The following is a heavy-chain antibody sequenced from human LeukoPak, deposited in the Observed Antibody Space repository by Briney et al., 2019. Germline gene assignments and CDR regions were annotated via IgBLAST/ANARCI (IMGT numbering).Heavy chain of an antibody. V-gene: IGHV1-2*02. Sequence: ASAKVSCKASGYTFTGYYMHWVRQAPGQGLEWMGWINPNSGGTNYAQKFQGRVTMTRDTSISTAYMELSRLRSDDTAVYYCASSYSNGTDPFDYWGQGTLVTVSS. CDR2: INPNSGGT. CDR1: GYTFTGYY. D-gene: IGHD6-19*01. CDR3: ASSYSNGTDPFDY. J-gene: IGHJ4*02.